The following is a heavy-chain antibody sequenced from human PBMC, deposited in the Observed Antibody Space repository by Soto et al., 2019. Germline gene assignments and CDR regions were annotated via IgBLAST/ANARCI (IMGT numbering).Heavy chain of an antibody. V-gene: IGHV3-30-3*01. CDR1: GLTFSSYA. J-gene: IGHJ4*02. CDR2: ISYDGSNK. D-gene: IGHD3-3*01. CDR3: ARATYYDFCDY. Sequence: GGSLRLSCAAAGLTFSSYAMHWVRQAPGKGLEWVAVISYDGSNKYYADSVKGRFTISRDNSKNTLYLQMNSLRAEDTAVYYCARATYYDFCDYWGQGTLVTVSS.